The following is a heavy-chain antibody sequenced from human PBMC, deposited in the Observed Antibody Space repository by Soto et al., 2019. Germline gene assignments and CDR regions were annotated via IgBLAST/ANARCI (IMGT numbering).Heavy chain of an antibody. V-gene: IGHV1-3*01. D-gene: IGHD6-6*01. J-gene: IGHJ6*02. Sequence: ASVKVSCKASGYTFTSYAMHWVRQAPGQRLEWMGWINAGNGNTKYSQKFQGRVTITRDTSASTAYMELSSLRSEDTAVYYCARVLEGDSSSWLGNYYYYGMDVWGQGTTVTVS. CDR1: GYTFTSYA. CDR3: ARVLEGDSSSWLGNYYYYGMDV. CDR2: INAGNGNT.